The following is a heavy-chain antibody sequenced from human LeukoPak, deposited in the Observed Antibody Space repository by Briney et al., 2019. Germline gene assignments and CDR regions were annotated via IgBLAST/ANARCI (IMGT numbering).Heavy chain of an antibody. V-gene: IGHV4-30-2*01. J-gene: IGHJ4*02. D-gene: IGHD2-2*02. Sequence: SQTLSLTCTVSGGSISSGGYYWSWIRQPPGKDLEWIGYIYHSGSTYYNPSLKSRVTISVDRSKNQFSLKLSSVTAADTAVYYCARERYCSSTSCYRGPFDYWGQGTLVTVSS. CDR1: GGSISSGGYY. CDR2: IYHSGST. CDR3: ARERYCSSTSCYRGPFDY.